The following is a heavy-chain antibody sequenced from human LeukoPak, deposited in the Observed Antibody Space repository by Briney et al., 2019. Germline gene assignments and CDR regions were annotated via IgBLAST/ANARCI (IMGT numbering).Heavy chain of an antibody. D-gene: IGHD3-10*01. CDR1: GFTFSGYS. CDR2: IRYDGSNK. CDR3: AKDSLTGVYFQH. Sequence: PGGSLRLSCAASGFTFSGYSMNWVRQAPGKGLEWVAFIRYDGSNKYYADSVKGRFTISRDNSKNTLYLQMNSLRAEDTAVYYCAKDSLTGVYFQHWGQGTLVTVSS. V-gene: IGHV3-30*02. J-gene: IGHJ1*01.